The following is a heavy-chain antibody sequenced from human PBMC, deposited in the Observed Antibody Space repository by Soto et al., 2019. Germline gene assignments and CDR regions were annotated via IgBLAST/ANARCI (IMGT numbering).Heavy chain of an antibody. D-gene: IGHD5-18*01. J-gene: IGHJ4*02. CDR1: GFMFSSYW. CDR3: ARDFYGGYTYGPGDY. CDR2: IHGDGGKI. Sequence: GGSLRLSCTASGFMFSSYWMSWVRQAPGKGLEWVANIHGDGGKIYYVDSVKGRFTISRDNAKRSLYLQMNSLRAEDTAVYYCARDFYGGYTYGPGDYWGQGALVTVSS. V-gene: IGHV3-7*01.